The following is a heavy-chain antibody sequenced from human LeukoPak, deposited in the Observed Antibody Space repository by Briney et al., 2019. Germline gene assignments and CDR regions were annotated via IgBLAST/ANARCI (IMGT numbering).Heavy chain of an antibody. V-gene: IGHV3-23*01. J-gene: IGHJ4*02. D-gene: IGHD4-17*01. CDR3: ATSLGAVTNYFGY. CDR1: GFTFSSYA. CDR2: ISGSGGST. Sequence: TGGSLRLSCAASGFTFSSYAMSWVRQAPGKGLEWVSGISGSGGSTYYADSVKGRFTISRDNSKNTLYLQMNSLRAEDTAVYYCATSLGAVTNYFGYWGQGTLVTVSS.